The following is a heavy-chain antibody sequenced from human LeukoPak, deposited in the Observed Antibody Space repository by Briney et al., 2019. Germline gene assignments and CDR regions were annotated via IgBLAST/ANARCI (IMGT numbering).Heavy chain of an antibody. J-gene: IGHJ2*01. V-gene: IGHV1-58*02. CDR1: GFTFTSSA. Sequence: GTSVKVSCKASGFTFTSSAMQWVRQARGQRLEWIGWIVVGSGNTNYAQKFQERVAITRDMSTSTAYMELSSLRSEDTAVYYCAARSYYDYVWGSYRSNWYFDLWGRGTLVTVSS. D-gene: IGHD3-16*02. CDR3: AARSYYDYVWGSYRSNWYFDL. CDR2: IVVGSGNT.